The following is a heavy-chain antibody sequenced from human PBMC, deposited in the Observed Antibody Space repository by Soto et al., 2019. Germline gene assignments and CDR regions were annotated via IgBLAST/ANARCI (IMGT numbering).Heavy chain of an antibody. CDR3: ARQRKTATHGYYYGMDV. CDR1: GFTFSSDD. Sequence: EVQLVESGGGVVQPGGSLRLSCAAFGFTFSSDDMHWVRQAIGKGLEWVSGIDTTGGTFYPGSVRGRFTISRENAGNSLFLQMNSLRAEDTAVYYCARQRKTATHGYYYGMDVWGQGTAVTVSS. V-gene: IGHV3-13*01. CDR2: IDTTGGT. J-gene: IGHJ6*02. D-gene: IGHD2-15*01.